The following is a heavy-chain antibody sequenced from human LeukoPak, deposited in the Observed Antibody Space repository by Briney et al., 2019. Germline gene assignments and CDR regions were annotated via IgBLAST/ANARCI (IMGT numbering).Heavy chain of an antibody. V-gene: IGHV3-33*01. Sequence: PGGSLRLSCAASGFTFSNYGMHWVRQAPGKGLEWVALIWLDGRNKFHADSVKGRFTISRDNSKNTLFLQMNSLRAEDTAVYYCAREWGPIAVSGGPGYWGQGALVTVSS. D-gene: IGHD6-19*01. CDR1: GFTFSNYG. J-gene: IGHJ4*02. CDR3: AREWGPIAVSGGPGY. CDR2: IWLDGRNK.